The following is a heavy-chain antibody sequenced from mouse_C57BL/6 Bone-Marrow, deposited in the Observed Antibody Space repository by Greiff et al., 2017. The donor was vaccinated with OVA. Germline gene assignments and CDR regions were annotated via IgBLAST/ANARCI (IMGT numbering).Heavy chain of an antibody. D-gene: IGHD2-4*01. Sequence: LQQSGPELVKPGASVKISCKASGYAFSSSWMNWVKQRPGQGLEWIGRIYPGDGDTNYNGKFKGKATLTADKSSSTAYMQLSSLTSEDSAVYFCARGGLRRTVPFDYWGQGTTLTVSS. CDR2: IYPGDGDT. CDR1: GYAFSSSW. J-gene: IGHJ2*01. CDR3: ARGGLRRTVPFDY. V-gene: IGHV1-82*01.